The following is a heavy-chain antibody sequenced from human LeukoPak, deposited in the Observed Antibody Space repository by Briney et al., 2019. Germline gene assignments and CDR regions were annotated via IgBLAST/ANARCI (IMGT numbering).Heavy chain of an antibody. D-gene: IGHD3-3*01. Sequence: ASVKVSYKASGYTFTSYGISWVRQAPGQGLEWMGWINPNSGGTNYAQKFQGRVTMTRDTSISIAYMELSRLRSDDTAVYYCARGAYYDFWSGFDYWGQGTLVTVSS. CDR2: INPNSGGT. J-gene: IGHJ4*02. CDR3: ARGAYYDFWSGFDY. CDR1: GYTFTSYG. V-gene: IGHV1-2*02.